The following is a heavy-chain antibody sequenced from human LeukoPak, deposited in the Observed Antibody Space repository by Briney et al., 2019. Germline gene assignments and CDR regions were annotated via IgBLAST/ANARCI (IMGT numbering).Heavy chain of an antibody. J-gene: IGHJ4*02. D-gene: IGHD1-26*01. CDR1: GYTFTGYY. CDR3: ARDLVGSGSYWD. V-gene: IGHV1-2*02. Sequence: GASVKVSCKASGYTFTGYYMHWVRQAPGQGLEWMGWINPNSGGTNYAQKFQGRVTTTRDTSISTAYMELSRLRSDDTAVYYCARDLVGSGSYWDWGQGTLVTVSS. CDR2: INPNSGGT.